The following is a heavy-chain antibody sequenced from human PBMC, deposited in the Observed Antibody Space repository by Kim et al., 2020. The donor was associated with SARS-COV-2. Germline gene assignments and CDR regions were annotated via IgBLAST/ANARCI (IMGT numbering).Heavy chain of an antibody. Sequence: SETLSLTCTVSGGSISSYYWSWIRQPPGKGLERIGYIYYSGSTNYNPSLKSRVTISVDTSKNQFSLKLSSVTAADTAVYYCARVRGDHWYFDLWGRGTLVTVSS. J-gene: IGHJ2*01. V-gene: IGHV4-59*13. CDR3: ARVRGDHWYFDL. CDR1: GGSISSYY. CDR2: IYYSGST. D-gene: IGHD3-10*01.